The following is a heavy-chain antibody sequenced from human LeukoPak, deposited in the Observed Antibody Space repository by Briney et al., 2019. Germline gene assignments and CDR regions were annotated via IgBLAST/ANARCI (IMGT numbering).Heavy chain of an antibody. CDR3: TTDRVGTDFDY. D-gene: IGHD1-26*01. CDR2: MKSKTDGGTT. CDR1: GFTFSNAR. J-gene: IGHJ4*02. V-gene: IGHV3-15*01. Sequence: PGGSLRLSCAASGFTFSNARMSWVRHAPGKGLEWVGRMKSKTDGGTTDYAAPVKGRFTISRDDSKNTLYLQMNSLKTEDTAVYYCTTDRVGTDFDYWGQGTLVTVSP.